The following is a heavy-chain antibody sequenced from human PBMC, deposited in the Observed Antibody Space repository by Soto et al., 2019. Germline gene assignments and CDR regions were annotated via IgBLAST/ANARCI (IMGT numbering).Heavy chain of an antibody. CDR1: GFTFEDYS. D-gene: IGHD3-10*01. J-gene: IGHJ3*01. CDR3: TKRRSERPGFDAFDL. CDR2: IRGNSGSS. Sequence: GGSLRLSCVASGFTFEDYSLHWVRQVPGKGLEWVEGIRGNSGSSGYADSVRGRFTVSRDNAKNSLFLQMGSLIPEDTALYYRTKRRSERPGFDAFDLWGQGTMVTVSS. V-gene: IGHV3-9*01.